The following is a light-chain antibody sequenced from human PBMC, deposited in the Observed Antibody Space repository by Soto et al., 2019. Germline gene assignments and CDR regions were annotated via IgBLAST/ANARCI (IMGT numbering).Light chain of an antibody. CDR3: QQYGNWPRT. CDR1: QSVSSN. Sequence: EIVMTQSPATLSVSPGERATLSCRASQSVSSNLAWYQQKLGQAPSLLIYGASTRATGVPARFSGSGSGTEFTLTISSLQSEDFAVYFCQQYGNWPRTFGQGTKVEIK. V-gene: IGKV3-15*01. CDR2: GAS. J-gene: IGKJ1*01.